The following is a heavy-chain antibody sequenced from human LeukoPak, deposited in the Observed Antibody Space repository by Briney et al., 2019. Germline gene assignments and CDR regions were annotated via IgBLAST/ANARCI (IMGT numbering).Heavy chain of an antibody. Sequence: SETLSLTCIVSGGSISSYYWNWIRQSAGKGLEWIGRIYIGGSTSYNPSLKSRVTMSVDTSKIQFSLNLTSVTAADTAMYYCARGPRMVAMDGYAFDIWGPGTTVIVSS. V-gene: IGHV4-4*07. J-gene: IGHJ3*02. D-gene: IGHD5-18*01. CDR2: IYIGGST. CDR3: ARGPRMVAMDGYAFDI. CDR1: GGSISSYY.